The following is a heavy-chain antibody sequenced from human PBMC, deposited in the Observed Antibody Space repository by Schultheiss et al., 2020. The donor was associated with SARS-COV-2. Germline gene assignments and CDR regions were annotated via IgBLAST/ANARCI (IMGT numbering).Heavy chain of an antibody. CDR3: ARVLMGGCSGGSCPLFDY. D-gene: IGHD2-15*01. Sequence: SVKVSCKASGGTFSSYAISWVRQAPGQGLEWMGGIIPIFGTANYAQKFQGRVTITADESTSTAYMELSSLRSDDTAVYYCARVLMGGCSGGSCPLFDYWGQGTLVTVSS. CDR1: GGTFSSYA. V-gene: IGHV1-69*13. CDR2: IIPIFGTA. J-gene: IGHJ4*02.